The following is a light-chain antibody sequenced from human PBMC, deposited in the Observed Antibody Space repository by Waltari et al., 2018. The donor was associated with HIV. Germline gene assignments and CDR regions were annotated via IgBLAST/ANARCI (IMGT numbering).Light chain of an antibody. Sequence: QSALTQSRSVSGSPGQSVTISCTGTSSDVGGYKYVSWYQQHPGKVPKLMIYDVNKRHSGVHDRFSGSKSANTASLTISGLQAEDEADYYCCSYAGSYTWVFGGGTKLTVL. CDR2: DVN. V-gene: IGLV2-11*01. CDR1: SSDVGGYKY. J-gene: IGLJ3*02. CDR3: CSYAGSYTWV.